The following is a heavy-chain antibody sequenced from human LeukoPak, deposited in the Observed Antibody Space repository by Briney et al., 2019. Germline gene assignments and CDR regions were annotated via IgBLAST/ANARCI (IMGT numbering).Heavy chain of an antibody. Sequence: SETLSLTCTVSGGSIRSSYYYWGWIRQPPGKGLEWIGSIYDSGSTYYNPSLKSRVTISVDTSKNQFSLKLSSVTAADTAVYYCARHDRIIASPLVWGQGTLVTVSS. CDR1: GGSIRSSYYY. V-gene: IGHV4-39*01. CDR2: IYDSGST. J-gene: IGHJ4*02. D-gene: IGHD6-13*01. CDR3: ARHDRIIASPLV.